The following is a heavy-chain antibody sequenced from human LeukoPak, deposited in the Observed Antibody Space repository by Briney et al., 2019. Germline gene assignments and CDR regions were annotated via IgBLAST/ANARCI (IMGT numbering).Heavy chain of an antibody. CDR3: ARHPGRWLQLDY. D-gene: IGHD5-24*01. CDR1: GFTFSSYV. Sequence: PGGSLRLSCAASGFTFSSYVMHWVRQAPGKGLEWVAIISYDGSNEYYADSVKGRFTISRDSAKNSVYLQMNSLRDEDTAVYYCARHPGRWLQLDYWGQGTLVTVSS. CDR2: ISYDGSNE. V-gene: IGHV3-30*04. J-gene: IGHJ4*02.